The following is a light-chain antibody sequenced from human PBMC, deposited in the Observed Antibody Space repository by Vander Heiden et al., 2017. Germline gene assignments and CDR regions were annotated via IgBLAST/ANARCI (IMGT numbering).Light chain of an antibody. J-gene: IGKJ5*01. Sequence: EIVLTQSPATLSLSPGERATLSCRASQSVSSYLAWYQQKPGQAPRLLIYDASNRATGIPARFSGSGAGTDFTLTISSREPEDFAVYYCQQRTNGPPWITFGQGTLLEIK. CDR3: QQRTNGPPWIT. V-gene: IGKV3-11*01. CDR1: QSVSSY. CDR2: DAS.